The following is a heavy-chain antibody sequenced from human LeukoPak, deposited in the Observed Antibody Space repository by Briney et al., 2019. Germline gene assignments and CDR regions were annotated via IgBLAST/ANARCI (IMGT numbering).Heavy chain of an antibody. Sequence: GRSLRLSCAASGFSFSVYAMSWVRQAPGKGLEWVSSISGSGSRTYYTNSVKGRFTISRENFKNTVYLEMNNLGAEDTALYYCAKGGQDFDFWRFDYWGQGNLVIVSS. CDR2: ISGSGSRT. V-gene: IGHV3-23*01. J-gene: IGHJ4*02. D-gene: IGHD3-3*01. CDR3: AKGGQDFDFWRFDY. CDR1: GFSFSVYA.